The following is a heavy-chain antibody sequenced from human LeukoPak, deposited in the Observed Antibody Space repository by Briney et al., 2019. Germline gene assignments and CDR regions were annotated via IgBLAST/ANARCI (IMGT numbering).Heavy chain of an antibody. J-gene: IGHJ4*02. Sequence: PGRSLRLSCAASGFTFSTYGMHWVRQAPGKGLEWVVVISYDGSTKYYADSVKGRFTISRDNSKNTLYLQLNSLRAEDTSVYYCAKDFVYGSLGSYFFDYWGQGTLVTVSS. V-gene: IGHV3-30*18. CDR3: AKDFVYGSLGSYFFDY. D-gene: IGHD1-26*01. CDR2: ISYDGSTK. CDR1: GFTFSTYG.